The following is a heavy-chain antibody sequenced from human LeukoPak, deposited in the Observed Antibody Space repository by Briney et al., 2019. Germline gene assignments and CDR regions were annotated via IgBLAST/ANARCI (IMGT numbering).Heavy chain of an antibody. CDR3: ATDRGWRTSGYYLYYFEY. V-gene: IGHV3-7*01. Sequence: GGSLRLSCAASGFIFTNYFMSWVRQAPGKGLKWVASIKHDGSEKYYVDSVRGRFTISRDNTMNSLYLQMSSLRAEDTAVYYCATDRGWRTSGYYLYYFEYWGQGTLVTYSS. CDR1: GFIFTNYF. J-gene: IGHJ4*02. D-gene: IGHD3-3*01. CDR2: IKHDGSEK.